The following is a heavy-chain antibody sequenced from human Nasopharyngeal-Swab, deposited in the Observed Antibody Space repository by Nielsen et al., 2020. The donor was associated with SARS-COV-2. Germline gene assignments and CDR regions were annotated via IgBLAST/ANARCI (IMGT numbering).Heavy chain of an antibody. Sequence: ASVKVSCKASGYTFTSYYMHWVRQAPGQGLEWMGIINPSGGSTSYAQKFQGRVTMTRDTSTSTVYMELSRLRSDDTAVYYCARGMYSSGWYAEEYFQHWGQGTLVTVSS. J-gene: IGHJ1*01. CDR2: INPSGGST. CDR3: ARGMYSSGWYAEEYFQH. CDR1: GYTFTSYY. V-gene: IGHV1-46*01. D-gene: IGHD6-19*01.